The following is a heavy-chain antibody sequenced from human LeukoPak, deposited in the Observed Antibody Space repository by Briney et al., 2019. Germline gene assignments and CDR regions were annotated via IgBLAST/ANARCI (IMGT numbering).Heavy chain of an antibody. V-gene: IGHV1-2*02. J-gene: IGHJ6*04. CDR2: INPNTGVT. Sequence: GASVKVSCKASGYTFTGYYMHWVRQAPGQGLEWMGWINPNTGVTDYAQKFQGRVTLTRDTSIITAYMELTRLRSDDTAVYYCARDRTTVTTGYYGMDVWGKGTTVTVSS. CDR1: GYTFTGYY. D-gene: IGHD4-17*01. CDR3: ARDRTTVTTGYYGMDV.